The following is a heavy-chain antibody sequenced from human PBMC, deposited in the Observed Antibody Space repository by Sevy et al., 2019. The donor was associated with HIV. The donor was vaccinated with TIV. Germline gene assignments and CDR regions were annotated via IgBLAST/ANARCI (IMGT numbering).Heavy chain of an antibody. Sequence: SETLSLTCTVSGGSINSDHWNWIRQPPGKGLEWIGYVYYTGGTNYNPSLKNRVTISVDRTKNQFSLKLTSVTAADTSVYYCARRNDFDIWGQGSMVTVSS. CDR2: VYYTGGT. J-gene: IGHJ3*02. CDR1: GGSINSDH. CDR3: ARRNDFDI. V-gene: IGHV4-59*08.